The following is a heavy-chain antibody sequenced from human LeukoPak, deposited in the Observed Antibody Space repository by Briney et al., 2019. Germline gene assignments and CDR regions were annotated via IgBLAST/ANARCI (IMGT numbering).Heavy chain of an antibody. CDR1: GYTFSNSG. CDR3: ARGRGLIGTSRFDP. J-gene: IGHJ5*02. V-gene: IGHV1-3*01. D-gene: IGHD3-10*01. CDR2: INAGNGNR. Sequence: ASVKVSCKTSGYTFSNSGLHWVRQAPGQSLEWMGWINAGNGNRKYSQKFQDRLTMTRDTSASTVYMELNSLKSEDTAMYFCARGRGLIGTSRFDPWGQGTLVIVSS.